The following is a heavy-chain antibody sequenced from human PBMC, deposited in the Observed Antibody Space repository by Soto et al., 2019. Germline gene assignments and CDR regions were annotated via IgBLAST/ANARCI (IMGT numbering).Heavy chain of an antibody. CDR3: VGGYPRDGYKRGAFDS. Sequence: SETLSLTCTVSDDSIRSYYWSWIRQPPGKGLEYIGYIYYTGSTNYNPSLKSRVAISVDTSKNQFSLKLSSVTAADTAVYYCVGGYPRDGYKRGAFDSWGQGTLVTVSS. CDR1: DDSIRSYY. D-gene: IGHD5-12*01. V-gene: IGHV4-59*01. CDR2: IYYTGST. J-gene: IGHJ4*01.